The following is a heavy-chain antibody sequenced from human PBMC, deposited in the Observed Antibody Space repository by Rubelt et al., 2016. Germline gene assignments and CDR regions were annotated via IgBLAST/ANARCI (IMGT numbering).Heavy chain of an antibody. CDR3: ARQPPDTAAFDY. D-gene: IGHD2-21*02. J-gene: IGHJ4*02. CDR2: VYYSGDT. Sequence: QLQLQESGPGLVKPSETLSLACTVSGGSISSSNYWGWVRQSPGKGLEWIATVYYSGDTYFKSSLKSRVSISLDTSKNQFSLKLTSATAADTAVYYCARQPPDTAAFDYWGQGVLVTVSS. V-gene: IGHV4-39*01. CDR1: GGSISSSNY.